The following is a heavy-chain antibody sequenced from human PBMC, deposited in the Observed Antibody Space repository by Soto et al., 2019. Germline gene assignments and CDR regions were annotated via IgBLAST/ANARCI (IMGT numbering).Heavy chain of an antibody. D-gene: IGHD2-2*01. V-gene: IGHV1-18*04. CDR1: GYTFTSYG. CDR3: PSAKYQLLADFDY. Sequence: QVQLVQSGAEVKKPGASVKVSCKASGYTFTSYGISWVRQAPGQGLEWMGWISAYNGNTNYAQKLQGRVTMTPHTATRTAYMELRSLSSADTAVYYCPSAKYQLLADFDYWSQGTLVTVSS. J-gene: IGHJ4*02. CDR2: ISAYNGNT.